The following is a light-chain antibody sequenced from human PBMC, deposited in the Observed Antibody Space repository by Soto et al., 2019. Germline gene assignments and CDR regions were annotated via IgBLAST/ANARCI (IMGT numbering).Light chain of an antibody. Sequence: DIQMTQSPSTLSASVGDRVSITCRASQSISRQLAWYQQKPGKAPNVLIYQASNLETGDPSRFTGSGSATDFTLTTSSLQPDDFETYYCLQYQSYWTFGQGTKV. CDR2: QAS. V-gene: IGKV1-5*03. CDR1: QSISRQ. J-gene: IGKJ1*01. CDR3: LQYQSYWT.